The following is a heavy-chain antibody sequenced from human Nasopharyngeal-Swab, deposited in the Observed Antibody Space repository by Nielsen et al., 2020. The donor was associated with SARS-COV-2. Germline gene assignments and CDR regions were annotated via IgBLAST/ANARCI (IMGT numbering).Heavy chain of an antibody. CDR2: IYYSGST. D-gene: IGHD6-19*01. Sequence: RQAPGKGLEWIGSIYYSGSTYYNPSLKSRVTISVDTSKNQFSLKLSSVTAADTAVYYCARAEIAVADAEYFQHWGQGTPVTVSS. V-gene: IGHV4-39*07. CDR3: ARAEIAVADAEYFQH. J-gene: IGHJ1*01.